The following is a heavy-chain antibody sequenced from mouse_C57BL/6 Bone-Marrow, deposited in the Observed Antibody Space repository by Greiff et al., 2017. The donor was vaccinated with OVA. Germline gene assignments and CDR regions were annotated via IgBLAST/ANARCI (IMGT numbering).Heavy chain of an antibody. D-gene: IGHD4-1*01. J-gene: IGHJ1*03. Sequence: VQLKQSGPELVKPGASVKISCKASGYTFTDYYMNWVKQSHGKSLEWIGDINPNNGGTSYNQKFKGKATLTVDKSSSTAYMELRSLTSEDSAVYYCARNETGTFRYWYFDVWGTGTTVTVSS. CDR1: GYTFTDYY. CDR3: ARNETGTFRYWYFDV. V-gene: IGHV1-26*01. CDR2: INPNNGGT.